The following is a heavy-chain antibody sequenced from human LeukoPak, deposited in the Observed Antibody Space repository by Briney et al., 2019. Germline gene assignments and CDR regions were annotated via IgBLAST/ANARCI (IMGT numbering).Heavy chain of an antibody. J-gene: IGHJ4*02. Sequence: GGSLRLSCAASGFTFSSYWMSWVRQAPGKGLEWVANIKQDGSEKYYVDSVKGRFTISRDNAKNSLYLQMNSLRAEDTAVYYCARQYPTPTAGYYLDYWGQGTLVTVSS. CDR1: GFTFSSYW. CDR2: IKQDGSEK. CDR3: ARQYPTPTAGYYLDY. D-gene: IGHD2-2*01. V-gene: IGHV3-7*01.